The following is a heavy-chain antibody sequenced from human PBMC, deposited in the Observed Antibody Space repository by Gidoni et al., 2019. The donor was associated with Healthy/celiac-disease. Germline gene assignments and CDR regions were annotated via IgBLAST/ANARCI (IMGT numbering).Heavy chain of an antibody. V-gene: IGHV3-30*18. J-gene: IGHJ4*02. D-gene: IGHD6-19*01. Sequence: QVQLVESGGGVVQPGWSLRLSCAASGFTFSSYGLHWVRQDTGKGLEWVAVISYDGSNKYYADSVKGRFTISRDNSKNTLYLQMNSRRAEDTAVYYCAKAPIAVAGTHFDYWGQGTLVTVSS. CDR3: AKAPIAVAGTHFDY. CDR2: ISYDGSNK. CDR1: GFTFSSYG.